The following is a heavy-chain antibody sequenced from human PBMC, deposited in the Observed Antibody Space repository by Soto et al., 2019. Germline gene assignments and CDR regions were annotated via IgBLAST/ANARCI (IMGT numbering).Heavy chain of an antibody. V-gene: IGHV4-31*03. CDR1: GGSISSGXXX. CDR3: ARAGMVVKRVNWFDP. D-gene: IGHD2-21*01. CDR2: IYYSGST. Sequence: QVQLQESGPGLVKPSQTLSLTCTVSGGSISSGXXXWSXIRQHPGKGLEWIGYIYYSGSTYYNPSLKSRVTISXXXXXXXXXXKLSSVTAADTAVYYCARAGMVVKRVNWFDPWGQGTLVTVSS. J-gene: IGHJ5*02.